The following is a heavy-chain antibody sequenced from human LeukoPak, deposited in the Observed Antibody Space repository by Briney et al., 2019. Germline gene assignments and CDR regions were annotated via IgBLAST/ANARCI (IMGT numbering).Heavy chain of an antibody. CDR3: AREKMVGAPKLLDY. D-gene: IGHD1-26*01. CDR2: INPNSGGT. CDR1: GYTFTGYY. Sequence: ASVKVSCKASGYTFTGYYLHWVRQPPGQGLEWMGWINPNSGGTNYAQKFQGRVTMTRETSISTAHMELSRLRSDDTAVYFCAREKMVGAPKLLDYWGQGTLVTVSS. J-gene: IGHJ4*02. V-gene: IGHV1-2*02.